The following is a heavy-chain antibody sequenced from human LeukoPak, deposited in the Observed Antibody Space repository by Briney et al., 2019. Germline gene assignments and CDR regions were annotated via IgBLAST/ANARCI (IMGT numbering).Heavy chain of an antibody. CDR2: IYYSGST. D-gene: IGHD6-19*01. V-gene: IGHV4-59*12. CDR3: ARGNGAGYSSGWYDY. Sequence: SETLSLTCTVSSGSISTYYWSWIRQPPGKGLEWIGSIYYSGSTNYNPSLKSRVTISVDTSKNQFSLKLSSVTAADTAVYYCARGNGAGYSSGWYDYWGQGTLVTVSS. J-gene: IGHJ4*02. CDR1: SGSISTYY.